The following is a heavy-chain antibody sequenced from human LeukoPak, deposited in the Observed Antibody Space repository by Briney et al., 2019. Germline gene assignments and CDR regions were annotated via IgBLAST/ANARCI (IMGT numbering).Heavy chain of an antibody. CDR2: IKQDGSER. Sequence: GGSLRLSCAASGFTFSSYWMSWVRQAPGKGLEWVANIKQDGSERYYVDSVKGRFTISRDNAKNSLYLQMNSLRAEDTAVYYCARDLGDSSSWYQRGILNYFDYWGQGTLVTVSS. CDR1: GFTFSSYW. D-gene: IGHD6-13*01. CDR3: ARDLGDSSSWYQRGILNYFDY. J-gene: IGHJ4*02. V-gene: IGHV3-7*01.